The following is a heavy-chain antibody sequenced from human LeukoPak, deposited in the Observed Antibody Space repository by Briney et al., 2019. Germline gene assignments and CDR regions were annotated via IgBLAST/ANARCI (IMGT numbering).Heavy chain of an antibody. J-gene: IGHJ5*02. V-gene: IGHV1-2*02. CDR2: INPNSGGT. CDR3: ARGSDYGGEWFDP. Sequence: ASVKVSCKASGYTFTGYYMHWVRQAPGQGLEWMGWINPNSGGTNYAQKFQGRVTMTRDTSISTTYMELSRLRSDDTAVYYCARGSDYGGEWFDPWGQGTLVTVSS. D-gene: IGHD4-17*01. CDR1: GYTFTGYY.